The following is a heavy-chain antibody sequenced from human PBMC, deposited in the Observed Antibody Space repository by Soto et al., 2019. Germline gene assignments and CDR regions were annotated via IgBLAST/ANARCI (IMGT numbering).Heavy chain of an antibody. J-gene: IGHJ6*02. D-gene: IGHD6-13*01. CDR3: ARGEYSSSWYGGFVRTDYYYYGMDV. CDR2: ISAYNGNT. CDR1: GYTFTSYG. V-gene: IGHV1-18*01. Sequence: ASVKVSCKASGYTFTSYGISWVRQAPGQGLEWMGWISAYNGNTNYAQKLQGRVTMTTDTSTSTAYMELRSLRSDDTAVYYCARGEYSSSWYGGFVRTDYYYYGMDVCGQGTTVSVSS.